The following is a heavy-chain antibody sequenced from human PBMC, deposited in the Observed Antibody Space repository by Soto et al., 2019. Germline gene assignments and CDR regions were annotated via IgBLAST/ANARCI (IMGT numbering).Heavy chain of an antibody. D-gene: IGHD6-13*01. V-gene: IGHV3-9*01. CDR2: ISWNSGSI. J-gene: IGHJ6*03. CDR1: GFTFDDYA. CDR3: EKGIAAAGHYYYMDV. Sequence: PGGSLRLSCAASGFTFDDYAMHWVRQAPGKGLEWVSGISWNSGSIGYADSVKGRFTISRDNAKNSLYLQMNSLRAEDTALYYCEKGIAAAGHYYYMDVWGKGTTVTVSS.